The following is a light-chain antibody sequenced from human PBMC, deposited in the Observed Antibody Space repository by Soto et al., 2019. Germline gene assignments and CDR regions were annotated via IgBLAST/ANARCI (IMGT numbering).Light chain of an antibody. Sequence: DLQMTQSPSTLSASVADRVTITCRASQSISSWLAWYQQKPGKAPKLLIYDASSLESGVPSRFSGSGSGTEFTLTFSSLQPDDFATYYCQQYNSYLFTFGPGTKVDIK. V-gene: IGKV1-5*01. CDR2: DAS. CDR3: QQYNSYLFT. J-gene: IGKJ3*01. CDR1: QSISSW.